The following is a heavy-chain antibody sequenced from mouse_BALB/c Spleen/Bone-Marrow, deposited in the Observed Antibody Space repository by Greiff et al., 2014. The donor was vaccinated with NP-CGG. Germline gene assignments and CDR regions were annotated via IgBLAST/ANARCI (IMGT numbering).Heavy chain of an antibody. CDR3: TTLARNTFDH. V-gene: IGHV1-5*01. CDR2: IHPGNSDT. CDR1: GYTFSNYW. J-gene: IGHJ2*01. D-gene: IGHD5-1-1*01. Sequence: EVQLQESGTVLARPGAAVKMSCKASGYTFSNYWMPWIKQRPGQGLEWIGTIHPGNSDTTYNQKFKGKAKLTAVTSTSTAYMKLSSLTNEDSAVYYCTTLARNTFDHWGQGPTLTVS.